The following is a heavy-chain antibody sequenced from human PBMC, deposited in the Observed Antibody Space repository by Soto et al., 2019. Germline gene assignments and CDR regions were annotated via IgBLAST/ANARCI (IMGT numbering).Heavy chain of an antibody. J-gene: IGHJ4*02. CDR1: RYTYTSYA. Sequence: SSEASRYTYTSYAMRWVRQSPGQRLEWMGWINAGNGNTKYSQKFQGRVTITRDTSASTAYMELSSLRSEDTAVYYCARVIGGWYYFDYWGQGTLVTVSS. D-gene: IGHD6-19*01. CDR2: INAGNGNT. V-gene: IGHV1-3*01. CDR3: ARVIGGWYYFDY.